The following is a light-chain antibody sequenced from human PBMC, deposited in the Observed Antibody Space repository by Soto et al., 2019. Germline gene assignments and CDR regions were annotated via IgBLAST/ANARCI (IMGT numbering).Light chain of an antibody. Sequence: DIQKTQSPSTLSASVGDRVTITCRASQSINSWLAWYQQKPGKAPKFLIYDASNLESGVPSRFSGSGSGTEFTLTISNLQPDDSATYYCQQYHPYLWTFGQGTK. CDR1: QSINSW. J-gene: IGKJ1*01. CDR3: QQYHPYLWT. V-gene: IGKV1-5*01. CDR2: DAS.